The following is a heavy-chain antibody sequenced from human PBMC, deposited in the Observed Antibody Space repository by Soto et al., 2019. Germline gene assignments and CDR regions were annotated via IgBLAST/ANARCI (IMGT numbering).Heavy chain of an antibody. V-gene: IGHV3-7*01. CDR1: GFTFSSYW. CDR2: IKQDGSEK. D-gene: IGHD5-12*01. Sequence: EVQLVESGGGLVQPGGSLRLSCAASGFTFSSYWMTWVRQAPGTGLEWVANIKQDGSEKYYVDSVKGRFTISRDNAKNSLYLQMNSLRAADTAVYYCGRDDNGYGDYYDAFDIWGQGTMVTVSS. CDR3: GRDDNGYGDYYDAFDI. J-gene: IGHJ3*02.